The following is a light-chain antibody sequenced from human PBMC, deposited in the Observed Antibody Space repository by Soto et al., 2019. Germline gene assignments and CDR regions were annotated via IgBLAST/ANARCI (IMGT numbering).Light chain of an antibody. CDR3: QQYNNWTAIT. CDR2: GAS. J-gene: IGKJ5*01. V-gene: IGKV3D-15*01. CDR1: QSVSSN. Sequence: EIVMTQSPATLSVSPGERATLSCRASQSVSSNLTWYQQKPGQAPGLLIFGASAAGNAILARLTGRRSGTEFTLTITSLQSEASAVDYCQQYNNWTAITIGQGTRLEIK.